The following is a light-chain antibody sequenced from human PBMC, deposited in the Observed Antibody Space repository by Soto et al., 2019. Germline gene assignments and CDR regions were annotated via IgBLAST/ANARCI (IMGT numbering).Light chain of an antibody. V-gene: IGKV3D-20*02. Sequence: EIAMTQSPGTLSLSPGERATLSCRASQSVSSSYLAWYQQKPGQAPRLLIYDASNRATGIPARFSGSGSETDFTLTISSLEPEDFAVYYCQQRSNWPHSITFGQGTRLEIK. CDR2: DAS. CDR1: QSVSSSY. CDR3: QQRSNWPHSIT. J-gene: IGKJ5*01.